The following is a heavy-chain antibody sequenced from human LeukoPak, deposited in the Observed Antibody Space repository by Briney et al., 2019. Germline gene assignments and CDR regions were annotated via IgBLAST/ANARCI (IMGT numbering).Heavy chain of an antibody. CDR3: ARLTDYGDYFDY. V-gene: IGHV3-66*01. CDR1: GFTVSSNY. CDR2: IYSGGST. D-gene: IGHD4-17*01. J-gene: IGHJ4*02. Sequence: GSLRLSCAASGFTVSSNYMSWVRQAPGKGLEWVSVIYSGGSTYYADSVKGRFTISRDNSKNTLYLQMNSLRAEDTAVYYCARLTDYGDYFDYWGQGTLVTVSS.